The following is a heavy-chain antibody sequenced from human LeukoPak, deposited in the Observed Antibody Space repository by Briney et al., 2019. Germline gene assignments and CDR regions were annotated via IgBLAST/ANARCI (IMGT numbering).Heavy chain of an antibody. Sequence: PAETLSLTCAVSGDSISSSNGWSWVGQRPGKGLGWIGEIYHSGSTNYNPSLRSRVTISVDKSKNQFSLKLSSVTAADTAVYYCARHYPGRESNPPYWYFDLWGRGTLVTVSS. D-gene: IGHD3-10*01. CDR1: GDSISSSNG. CDR2: IYHSGST. CDR3: ARHYPGRESNPPYWYFDL. J-gene: IGHJ2*01. V-gene: IGHV4-4*02.